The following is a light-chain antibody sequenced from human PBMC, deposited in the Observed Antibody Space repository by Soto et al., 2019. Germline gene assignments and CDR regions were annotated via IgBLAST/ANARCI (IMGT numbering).Light chain of an antibody. CDR1: QSINNW. CDR2: KAS. J-gene: IGKJ2*01. V-gene: IGKV1-5*03. Sequence: DIQMTQSPSTLSASVGDRVTITCRASQSINNWLAWYQQKPGKAPKLLIYKASTLESVVPSRFSGSGSGTEFTLTISSLQPDDFATYYCQQYTTFSTFGQGTKLEIK. CDR3: QQYTTFST.